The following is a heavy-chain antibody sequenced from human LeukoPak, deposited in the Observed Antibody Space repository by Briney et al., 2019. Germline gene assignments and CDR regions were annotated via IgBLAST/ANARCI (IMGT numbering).Heavy chain of an antibody. CDR3: ARDKPGATSYAFDI. D-gene: IGHD1-26*01. CDR2: ISYDGSNK. CDR1: GFTFSSYA. Sequence: GGSLRLSCAASGFTFSSYAMHWVRQAPGKGLEWVAVISYDGSNKYYADSVKGRFTISRDNSKNTLYLQMGSLRAEDMAVYYCARDKPGATSYAFDIWGKGTMVTVSS. V-gene: IGHV3-30*14. J-gene: IGHJ3*02.